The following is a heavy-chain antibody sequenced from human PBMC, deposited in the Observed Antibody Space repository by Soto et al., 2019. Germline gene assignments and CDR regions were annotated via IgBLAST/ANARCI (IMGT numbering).Heavy chain of an antibody. CDR3: ARPGRGRHS. J-gene: IGHJ4*02. CDR1: GGSFSGYY. CDR2: INHSGST. V-gene: IGHV4-34*01. Sequence: TSETLSLTCAVYGGSFSGYYWSWIRQPPGKGLEWIGEINHSGSTNYNPSLKSRVTISVDTSKNQFSLKLSSVTAADTAVYYCARPGRGRHSWGQGTLVTVSS.